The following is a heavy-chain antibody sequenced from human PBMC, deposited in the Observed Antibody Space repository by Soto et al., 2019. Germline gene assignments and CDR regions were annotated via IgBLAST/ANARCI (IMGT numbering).Heavy chain of an antibody. CDR2: IYNGGST. V-gene: IGHV4-30-4*01. D-gene: IGHD7-27*01. CDR3: TRGPSGDKVDY. CDR1: GGSISDTYYS. J-gene: IGHJ4*02. Sequence: QVQLQESGPGLVKPSQTLSLTCTVSGGSISDTYYSWSWIRQSPDKGLEWIGHIYNGGSTYNNPSLNGRVIISVDTAKDRFSLKLNSVSAADTAVYYCTRGPSGDKVDYGGQGTRVTVSS.